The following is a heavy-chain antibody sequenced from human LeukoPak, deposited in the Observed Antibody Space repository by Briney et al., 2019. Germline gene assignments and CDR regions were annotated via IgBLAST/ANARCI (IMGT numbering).Heavy chain of an antibody. V-gene: IGHV4-34*01. CDR2: IYYSGST. J-gene: IGHJ4*02. CDR3: ARLRVFLPFDY. CDR1: GGSFSGYY. D-gene: IGHD3-3*01. Sequence: SETLSLTCAVYGGSFSGYYWSWIRQPTGKGLEWIGSIYYSGSTYYNPSLKSRVTISVDTSKNQSSLKLSSVTAADTAVYYCARLRVFLPFDYWGQGTLVTVSS.